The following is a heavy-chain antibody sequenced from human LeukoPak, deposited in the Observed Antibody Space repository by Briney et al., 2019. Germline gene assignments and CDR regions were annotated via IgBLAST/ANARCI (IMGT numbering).Heavy chain of an antibody. CDR2: ISSSSSTI. CDR3: AKDLGAAALDY. J-gene: IGHJ4*02. V-gene: IGHV3-48*01. CDR1: GFTFSSYS. Sequence: GGSLRLSCAASGFTFSSYSMNWVRRAPGKGLEWVSYISSSSSTIYYADSVKGRFTISRDNSKNTLYLQMNSLRAEDTAVYYCAKDLGAAALDYWGQGTLVTVSS. D-gene: IGHD6-13*01.